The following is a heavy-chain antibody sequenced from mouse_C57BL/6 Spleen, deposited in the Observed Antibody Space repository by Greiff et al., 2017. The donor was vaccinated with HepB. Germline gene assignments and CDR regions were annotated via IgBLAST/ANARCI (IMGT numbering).Heavy chain of an antibody. J-gene: IGHJ2*01. CDR1: GYTFTSYW. Sequence: VQLQQSGAELAKPGASVKLSCKASGYTFTSYWMHWVKQRPGQGLEWIGYINPSSGYTKYNQKFKDKATLTAEKSSSTAYMQLSSLTYEDSAVYYCARDGYYGSSPYYFDYWGQGTTLTVSS. CDR3: ARDGYYGSSPYYFDY. V-gene: IGHV1-7*01. D-gene: IGHD1-1*01. CDR2: INPSSGYT.